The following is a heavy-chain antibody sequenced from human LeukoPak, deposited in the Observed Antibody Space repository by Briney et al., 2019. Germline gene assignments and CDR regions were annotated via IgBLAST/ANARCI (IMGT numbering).Heavy chain of an antibody. CDR2: IKQDGSEK. Sequence: GGSLRLSCAASGFTFSSYWISWVRQAPGKGLEWVANIKQDGSEKKYVDSVKGRFTISRDNAKNSLYLQMNSLRAEDTAVYYCARVQYLNYFDYWGQGTLVTVSS. CDR3: ARVQYLNYFDY. J-gene: IGHJ4*02. V-gene: IGHV3-7*01. CDR1: GFTFSSYW. D-gene: IGHD4-11*01.